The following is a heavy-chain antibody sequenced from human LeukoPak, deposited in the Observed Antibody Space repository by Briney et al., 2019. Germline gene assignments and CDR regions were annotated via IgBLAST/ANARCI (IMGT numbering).Heavy chain of an antibody. CDR1: GFTFSSYA. CDR2: ISNDGRNI. V-gene: IGHV3-30*04. CDR3: ARDRVQIWSYVAIFDY. Sequence: GGSLRLSCAASGFTFSSYAMSWVRQAPGKGLEWVAVISNDGRNIGYADPVRGRFTISREISKNTVYLQMNSLRTEDTAVYYCARDRVQIWSYVAIFDYWGQGTLVTVSS. J-gene: IGHJ4*02. D-gene: IGHD5-18*01.